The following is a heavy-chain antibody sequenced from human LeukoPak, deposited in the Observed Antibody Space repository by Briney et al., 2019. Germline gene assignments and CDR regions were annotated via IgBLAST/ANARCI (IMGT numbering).Heavy chain of an antibody. J-gene: IGHJ5*02. D-gene: IGHD3-22*01. CDR2: INPNSGRA. CDR1: GYTFTSYD. V-gene: IGHV1-8*01. CDR3: VRVYHDGSFESGNWFDP. Sequence: ASVTVSCKASGYTFTSYDINWVRQATGQGLEWMGWINPNSGRAGCVQKFQGRVNITRDTSISTAYMELSSLRSEDTAVYYCVRVYHDGSFESGNWFDPWGQGTLVTVSS.